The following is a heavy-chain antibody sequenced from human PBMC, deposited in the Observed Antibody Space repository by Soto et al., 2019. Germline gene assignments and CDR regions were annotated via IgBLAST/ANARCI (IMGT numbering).Heavy chain of an antibody. V-gene: IGHV4-31*03. CDR2: IYYSGST. J-gene: IGHJ5*02. D-gene: IGHD2-2*01. CDR1: GGSISSGGYH. CDR3: ARDNRYCSSTSCPNWFDP. Sequence: PSETLSLTCTVSGGSISSGGYHWSWIRQHPGKGLEWIGYIYYSGSTYYNPSLKSRVTISVDTSKNQFSLKLSSVTAADTAVYYCARDNRYCSSTSCPNWFDPWGQGTLVTVSS.